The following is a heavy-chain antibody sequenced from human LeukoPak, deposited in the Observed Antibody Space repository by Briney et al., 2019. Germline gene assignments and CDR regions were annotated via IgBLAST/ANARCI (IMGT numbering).Heavy chain of an antibody. CDR3: ARDGPEVLRFLEWFTGTFDI. CDR1: GFTFSSYW. D-gene: IGHD3-3*01. J-gene: IGHJ3*02. CDR2: IKQDGSEK. Sequence: PGGSLRLSGAASGFTFSSYWMSWVRQAPGKGLEWVGNIKQDGSEKYYVDSVKGRFTISRDNAKNTLYLQMNSLRAEDTAVYYCARDGPEVLRFLEWFTGTFDIWGQGTMVTVSS. V-gene: IGHV3-7*01.